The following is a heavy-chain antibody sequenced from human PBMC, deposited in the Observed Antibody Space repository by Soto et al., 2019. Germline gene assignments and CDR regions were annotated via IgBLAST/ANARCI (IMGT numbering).Heavy chain of an antibody. CDR1: GYTFIGYY. CDR3: ARDSHYDILTGYSRNAFDI. Sequence: ASVKVSCKASGYTFIGYYMHWVRQAPGQGLEWMGWINPNIGGTNYAQKFQGRVTMTRDTSTSTVYMELSRLRSDDTAVYYCARDSHYDILTGYSRNAFDIWGQGTVVTVSS. CDR2: INPNIGGT. D-gene: IGHD3-9*01. V-gene: IGHV1-2*02. J-gene: IGHJ3*02.